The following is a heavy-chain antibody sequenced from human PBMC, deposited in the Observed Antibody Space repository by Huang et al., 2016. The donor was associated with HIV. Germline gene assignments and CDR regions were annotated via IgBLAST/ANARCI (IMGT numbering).Heavy chain of an antibody. CDR1: GYNFTTYA. D-gene: IGHD5-18*01. Sequence: QVQLVQSGSELKKPGASVKLSCWASGYNFTTYALNWVRQAPGQGLEWMGWINTKTGNPTYAQGFTVRFVFSLDTSVSTSYLQITGLKAEDTAVYYCARRWIQDYWGQGTLVTVSS. J-gene: IGHJ4*02. CDR3: ARRWIQDY. V-gene: IGHV7-4-1*02. CDR2: INTKTGNP.